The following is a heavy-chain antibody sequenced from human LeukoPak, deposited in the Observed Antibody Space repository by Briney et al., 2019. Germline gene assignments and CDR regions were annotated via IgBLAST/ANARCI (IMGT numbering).Heavy chain of an antibody. V-gene: IGHV1-2*02. CDR3: ARDRFYDILTGYNWFDP. J-gene: IGHJ5*02. Sequence: ASVKVSCKASGYTFTGYYMHWVRQAPGQGLEWMGWINPNSGGTNYAQKFQGRVTMTRDTSISTAYMELSMLRSDDTAVYYCARDRFYDILTGYNWFDPWGQGTLVSVSS. D-gene: IGHD3-9*01. CDR2: INPNSGGT. CDR1: GYTFTGYY.